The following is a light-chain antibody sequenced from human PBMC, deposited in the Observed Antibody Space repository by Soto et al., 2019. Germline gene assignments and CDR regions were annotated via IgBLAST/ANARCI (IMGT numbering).Light chain of an antibody. CDR1: QNVATN. CDR2: GAS. J-gene: IGKJ1*01. CDR3: HQFHSALRT. Sequence: IVMTQSPATLSLSPGDRATLSCRASQNVATNMAWYQQKPGQAPRLLIYGASIRATGVPARFSGSGSGTEFTLTISSLQSEDFAVFYCHQFHSALRTFGRGTKLEVK. V-gene: IGKV3-15*01.